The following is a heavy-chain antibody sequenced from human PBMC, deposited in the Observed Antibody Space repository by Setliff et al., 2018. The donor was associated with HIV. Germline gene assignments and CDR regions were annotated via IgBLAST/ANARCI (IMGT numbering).Heavy chain of an antibody. D-gene: IGHD2-15*01. V-gene: IGHV4-34*01. Sequence: SLTCAVYGGSFSGYHWNWIRQPPGKGLEWIGEINHSGRTNYNPSLKSRVTISVDTSKNQFSLKLRSVTAADTAMYYCARVSITYWYSIPTFYYYYMDVWGKGTTVTVSS. CDR1: GGSFSGYH. CDR3: ARVSITYWYSIPTFYYYYMDV. J-gene: IGHJ6*03. CDR2: INHSGRT.